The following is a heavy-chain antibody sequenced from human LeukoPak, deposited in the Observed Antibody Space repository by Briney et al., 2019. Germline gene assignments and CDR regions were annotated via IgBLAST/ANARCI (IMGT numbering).Heavy chain of an antibody. D-gene: IGHD3-9*01. Sequence: PGVSLRLSCAASGFTFSSYAMSWVRQAPGKGLEWVSAISGSGGSTYYADSVKGRFTISRDNSKNTLYLQMNSLRAEDTAVYYCAKVGTYYDILTGEVGFDYWGQGTLVTVSS. CDR3: AKVGTYYDILTGEVGFDY. CDR2: ISGSGGST. V-gene: IGHV3-23*01. J-gene: IGHJ4*02. CDR1: GFTFSSYA.